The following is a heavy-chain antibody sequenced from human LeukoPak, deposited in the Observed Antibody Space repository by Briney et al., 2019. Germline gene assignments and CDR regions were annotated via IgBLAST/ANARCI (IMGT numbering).Heavy chain of an antibody. CDR1: GYTFTDYH. CDR3: AREVGGTTLDFQH. CDR2: INPNSGGT. V-gene: IGHV1-2*06. D-gene: IGHD1-26*01. J-gene: IGHJ1*01. Sequence: ASVKVSCKASGYTFTDYHMHWVLQAPGQGLEWMGRINPNSGGTNYAQKFQGRVTMTRDTSISTAYMELSRLRSDDTAVYYCAREVGGTTLDFQHWGQGTLVTVSS.